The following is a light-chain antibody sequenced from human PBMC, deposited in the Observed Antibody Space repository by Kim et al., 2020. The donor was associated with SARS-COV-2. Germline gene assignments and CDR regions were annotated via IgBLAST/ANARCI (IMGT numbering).Light chain of an antibody. J-gene: IGKJ1*01. V-gene: IGKV3-20*01. CDR2: GAT. Sequence: EIVLTQSPGTLSLSPGERATLSCRASQSVSSSYLAWYQQRPGQAHRLLIYGATTRATGIPDRFSGSGSGTDFTLTISRLEPEDFAVYYCQQYDTSRTFGQGTKVDIK. CDR3: QQYDTSRT. CDR1: QSVSSSY.